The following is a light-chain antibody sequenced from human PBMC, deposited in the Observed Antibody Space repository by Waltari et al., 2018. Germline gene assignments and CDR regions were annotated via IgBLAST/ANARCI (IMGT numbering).Light chain of an antibody. CDR2: GTS. CDR1: QNVDYN. J-gene: IGKJ2*01. Sequence: EIVMTQSPVTLSVSPGEGATLSCRASQNVDYNLAWYQQKPGQAPRLLIFGTSTRATGIPARFSGSGSGTEFTLTITSLQSEDFAVYCCQQYDDWPTFGQGTKLEI. CDR3: QQYDDWPT. V-gene: IGKV3-15*01.